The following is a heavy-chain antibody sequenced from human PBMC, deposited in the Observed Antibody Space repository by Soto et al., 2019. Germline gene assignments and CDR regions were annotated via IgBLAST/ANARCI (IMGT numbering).Heavy chain of an antibody. Sequence: GASVKVSCKASGYTFTIYDINWVRQATGQGLEWMGWMNPNSGNTGYAQKFQGRVTMTRNTSISTAYMELSSLRSEDTAVYYCARGWGDILTGYTDAFDIWGKGTMVTVSS. D-gene: IGHD3-9*01. CDR1: GYTFTIYD. CDR2: MNPNSGNT. V-gene: IGHV1-8*01. CDR3: ARGWGDILTGYTDAFDI. J-gene: IGHJ3*02.